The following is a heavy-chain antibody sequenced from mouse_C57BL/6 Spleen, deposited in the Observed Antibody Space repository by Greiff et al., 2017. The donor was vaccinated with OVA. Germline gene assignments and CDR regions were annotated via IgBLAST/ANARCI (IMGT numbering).Heavy chain of an antibody. CDR2: ISYDGST. J-gene: IGHJ3*01. CDR1: GYSITSGYY. V-gene: IGHV3-6*01. Sequence: VQLQQSGPGLVKPSPSLSLTCSVTGYSITSGYYWNWIRQLPGNKLECMGYISYDGSTNYNQSLKNRISITRDTSKNQFFLKLNSVTTEDTATYYCARGDTSFAYWGQGTLVTVSA. CDR3: ARGDTSFAY.